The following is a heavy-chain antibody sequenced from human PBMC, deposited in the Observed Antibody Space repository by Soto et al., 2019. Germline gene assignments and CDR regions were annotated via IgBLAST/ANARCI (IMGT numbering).Heavy chain of an antibody. D-gene: IGHD3-10*01. CDR3: ARERRGTMADWYFDR. Sequence: QVQLVQSGAEVKKPGSSVKVSCKASGGTFSSYAISWVRQAPGQGLEWMGGIIPIFGTANYAQKFQGRVTITADESDSTAYMELSSLRSEDTAVYYCARERRGTMADWYFDRWGRGTLVTVSS. CDR1: GGTFSSYA. CDR2: IIPIFGTA. V-gene: IGHV1-69*12. J-gene: IGHJ2*01.